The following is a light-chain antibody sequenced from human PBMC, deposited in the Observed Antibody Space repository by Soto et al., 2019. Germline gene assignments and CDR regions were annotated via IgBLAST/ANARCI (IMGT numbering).Light chain of an antibody. CDR3: SSYAGSNNLYV. V-gene: IGLV2-8*01. J-gene: IGLJ1*01. CDR2: EVS. Sequence: QSALTQPPSASGSPGQSVTISCTGTSSDVGGYNYVSWYQHHPGKAPKPMIYEVSKRPSGVPDRFSGSKSGNTASLTVSGLQAEDEADYYCSSYAGSNNLYVFGTGTKLTVL. CDR1: SSDVGGYNY.